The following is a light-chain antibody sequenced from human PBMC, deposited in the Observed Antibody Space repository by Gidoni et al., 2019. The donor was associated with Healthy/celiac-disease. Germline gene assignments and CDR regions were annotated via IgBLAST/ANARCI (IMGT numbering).Light chain of an antibody. Sequence: IQMTQSPSTLSASVGDRVTITCRASQSISSWLAWYQQKPGKAPKLLIDDASSLESGVPSRFSGSGSGTEFTLTISSLQPDDFATYYCQQYNSYPLYTFGQGTKLEIK. CDR2: DAS. CDR1: QSISSW. V-gene: IGKV1-5*01. J-gene: IGKJ2*01. CDR3: QQYNSYPLYT.